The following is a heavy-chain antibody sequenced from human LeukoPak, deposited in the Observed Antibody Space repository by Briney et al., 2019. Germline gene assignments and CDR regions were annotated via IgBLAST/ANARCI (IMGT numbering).Heavy chain of an antibody. D-gene: IGHD1-7*01. Sequence: ASVKVSCKASGGTFSSYAISWVRQAPGQGLEWMGRIIPIFGIANYAQKFQGRVPITADKSTSTAYMELSSLRSEDTAVYYCARVRRNWNYADYWGQGTLVTVSS. J-gene: IGHJ4*02. V-gene: IGHV1-69*04. CDR3: ARVRRNWNYADY. CDR1: GGTFSSYA. CDR2: IIPIFGIA.